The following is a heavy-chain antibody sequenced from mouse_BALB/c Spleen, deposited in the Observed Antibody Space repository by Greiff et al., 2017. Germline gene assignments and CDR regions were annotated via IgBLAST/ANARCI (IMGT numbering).Heavy chain of an antibody. Sequence: SGAELARPGASVKLSCKASGYTFTSYWMQWVKQRPGQGLEWIGAIYPGDGDTRYTQKFKGKATLTADKSSSTAYMQLSSLASEDSAVYYCARRGKTGLDYWGQGTTLTVSS. J-gene: IGHJ2*01. CDR1: GYTFTSYW. CDR3: ARRGKTGLDY. D-gene: IGHD4-1*01. V-gene: IGHV1-87*01. CDR2: IYPGDGDT.